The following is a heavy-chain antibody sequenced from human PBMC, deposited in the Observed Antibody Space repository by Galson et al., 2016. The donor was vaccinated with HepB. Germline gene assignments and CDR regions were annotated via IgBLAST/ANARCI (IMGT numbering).Heavy chain of an antibody. D-gene: IGHD3-16*02. CDR3: ARERDYVWGRDHYYYYLDV. J-gene: IGHJ6*03. CDR2: IYTSGRT. CDR1: GGSINRYY. V-gene: IGHV4-4*07. Sequence: SETLSLTCTASGGSINRYYWSWIRQPAGKGLEWIGRIYTSGRTNYNPSLKSRVAMSVDTSKNQFSLKLTFVTAADTAVYYCARERDYVWGRDHYYYYLDVWGKGTTVTVSS.